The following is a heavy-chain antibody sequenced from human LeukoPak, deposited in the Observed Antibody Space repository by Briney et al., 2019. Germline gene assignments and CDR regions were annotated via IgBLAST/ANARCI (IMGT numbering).Heavy chain of an antibody. CDR3: ATAPILRGEAGEQYKYGMDV. Sequence: PSETPSLTCGVSVGXISSGNCWSWVRQSPGKGLEWIGEVYHNGTPNYNPSLKSRVTIPADTFKNHFSLKLTSVTAADTAVYYCATAPILRGEAGEQYKYGMDVWGQGTTVIVSS. CDR2: VYHNGTP. J-gene: IGHJ6*02. CDR1: VGXISSGNC. D-gene: IGHD1-1*01. V-gene: IGHV4/OR15-8*01.